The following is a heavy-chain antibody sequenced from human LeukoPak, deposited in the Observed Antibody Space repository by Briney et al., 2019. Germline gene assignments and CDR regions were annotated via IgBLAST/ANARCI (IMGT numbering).Heavy chain of an antibody. V-gene: IGHV4-30-2*01. CDR3: ARFNSDYDILTGLDY. D-gene: IGHD3-9*01. Sequence: SETLSLTCSVSGGSISSGGYYWSWIRQPPGKGLEWIGYVYHSGSTYYNPSLKSRVTISVDRSKNQFSLKLSSVTAADTAVYYCARFNSDYDILTGLDYWGQGTLVTVSS. J-gene: IGHJ4*02. CDR1: GGSISSGGYY. CDR2: VYHSGST.